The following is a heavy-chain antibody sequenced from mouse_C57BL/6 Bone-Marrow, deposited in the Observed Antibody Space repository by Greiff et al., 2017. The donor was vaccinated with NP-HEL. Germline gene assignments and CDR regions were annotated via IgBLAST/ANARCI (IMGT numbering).Heavy chain of an antibody. D-gene: IGHD2-3*01. CDR1: GYTFTSYW. Sequence: QVQLQQPGAELVKPGASVKMSCKASGYTFTSYWITWVKQRPGQGLEWIGDIYPGSGSTNYNEKFKSKATLTVDTSSSTAYMQLSSLTSEDSAVYYCARAEIGWLLQYFDVWGTGTTVTVSS. CDR2: IYPGSGST. CDR3: ARAEIGWLLQYFDV. J-gene: IGHJ1*03. V-gene: IGHV1-55*01.